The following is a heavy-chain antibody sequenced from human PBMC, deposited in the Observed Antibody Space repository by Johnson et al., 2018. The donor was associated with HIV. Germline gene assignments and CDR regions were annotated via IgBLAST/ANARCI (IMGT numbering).Heavy chain of an antibody. J-gene: IGHJ3*02. Sequence: VQLVESGGGLVQPGGSLRLSCAASGFSFSSYWMSWVRQAPGKGRQWVANIKQDGNEKYYVDSVKGRFSISRDNAKNALHLQMNSLRAEDTAVYYCARLRSGNRAFDIWGQGTMVTVSS. CDR1: GFSFSSYW. D-gene: IGHD2-15*01. V-gene: IGHV3-7*05. CDR2: IKQDGNEK. CDR3: ARLRSGNRAFDI.